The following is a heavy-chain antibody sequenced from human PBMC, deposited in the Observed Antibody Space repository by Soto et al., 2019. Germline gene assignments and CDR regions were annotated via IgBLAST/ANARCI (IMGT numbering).Heavy chain of an antibody. J-gene: IGHJ4*02. CDR2: IKQDGSEK. CDR1: GFTFSSYW. Sequence: EVQLVESGGGLVQPGGSLRLSCAASGFTFSSYWMSWVRQAPGKGLEWVANIKQDGSEKYYVDSVKGRFTISRDNAKNSLYLQMNSLRGEDAAVYYCATGDYYGSGSRGYWGQGTLVTVSS. D-gene: IGHD3-10*01. CDR3: ATGDYYGSGSRGY. V-gene: IGHV3-7*01.